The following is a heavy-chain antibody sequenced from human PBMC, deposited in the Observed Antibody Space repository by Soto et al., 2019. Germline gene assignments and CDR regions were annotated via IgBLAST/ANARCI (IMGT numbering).Heavy chain of an antibody. CDR2: INHSGST. Sequence: SETLSLTCAVYGGSFSGYYWSWIRQPPGKGLEWIGEINHSGSTNYNPSLKSRVTISVDTSKNQFSLKLSSVTAADTAVYYCARGSGIAAAGKLDYWGQGTLVTVSS. J-gene: IGHJ4*02. D-gene: IGHD6-13*01. CDR3: ARGSGIAAAGKLDY. CDR1: GGSFSGYY. V-gene: IGHV4-34*01.